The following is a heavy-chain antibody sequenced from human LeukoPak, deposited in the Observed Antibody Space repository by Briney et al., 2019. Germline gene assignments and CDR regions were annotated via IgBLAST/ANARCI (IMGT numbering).Heavy chain of an antibody. Sequence: ASVKVSCKASGYTFINFAINWGRQAPGQRPEWLGWINAGNGNTKYSQKFQGRVTITRDTSASTAYMELSNLTSEDTAVYYCARGPRAAADDYWGQGTPVTVSS. V-gene: IGHV1-3*01. CDR2: INAGNGNT. J-gene: IGHJ4*02. CDR3: ARGPRAAADDY. CDR1: GYTFINFA. D-gene: IGHD6-13*01.